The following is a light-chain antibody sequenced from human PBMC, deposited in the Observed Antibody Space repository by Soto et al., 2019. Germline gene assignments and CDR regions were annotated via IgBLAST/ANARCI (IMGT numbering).Light chain of an antibody. CDR3: QQYNKWPLT. CDR1: QGVSSN. J-gene: IGKJ4*01. CDR2: GAS. V-gene: IGKV3-15*01. Sequence: EIVMTQSPATLSVSPGGRATVSCRASQGVSSNLAWYQQKPGQAPRLLIYGASTRATGIPARFSGSESGTEFTLTISSLQSEDFAVYYCQQYNKWPLTFGGGTKVEIK.